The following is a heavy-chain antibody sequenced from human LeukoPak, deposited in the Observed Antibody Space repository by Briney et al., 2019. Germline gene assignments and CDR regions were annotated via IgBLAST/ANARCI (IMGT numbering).Heavy chain of an antibody. CDR2: IIPILGIA. D-gene: IGHD1-1*01. V-gene: IGHV1-69*04. J-gene: IGHJ5*02. CDR1: GYTFTSYG. Sequence: SVKVSCKASGYTFTSYGISWVRQAPGQGLEWMGRIIPILGIANYAQKFQGRVTITADKSTSTAYMELSSLRSEDTAVYYCASIGTTGTTVWFDPWGQGTLVTVSS. CDR3: ASIGTTGTTVWFDP.